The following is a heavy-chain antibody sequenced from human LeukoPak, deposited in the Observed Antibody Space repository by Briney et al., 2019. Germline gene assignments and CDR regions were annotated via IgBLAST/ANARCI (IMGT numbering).Heavy chain of an antibody. Sequence: ASVKVSCKVSGYTLTELSMHWVRQAPGKGLEWMGGFDPEDGETIYAQKFQGRVTMTEDTSTDTAYMELSSLRSEDTAVYYCATTVRGYCTNGVCRANYYYYMDVWGKGTTVTVSS. CDR2: FDPEDGET. J-gene: IGHJ6*03. D-gene: IGHD2-8*01. CDR1: GYTLTELS. V-gene: IGHV1-24*01. CDR3: ATTVRGYCTNGVCRANYYYYMDV.